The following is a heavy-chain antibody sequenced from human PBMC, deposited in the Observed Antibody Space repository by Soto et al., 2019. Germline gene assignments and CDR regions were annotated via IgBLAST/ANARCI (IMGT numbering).Heavy chain of an antibody. D-gene: IGHD3-22*01. CDR3: ARDVWGYDTSGYAPDY. V-gene: IGHV4-31*03. CDR2: IYYSGST. CDR1: GASISSGGNY. J-gene: IGHJ4*02. Sequence: QVQLQESGPGLVKPSQTLSLSCTVSGASISSGGNYWSWIRQHPGKGLEWIGYIYYSGSTYYNPSLKSRVTMSVDTSKNQFALKLSSVTAADTAVYYCARDVWGYDTSGYAPDYWGQGALVTVSS.